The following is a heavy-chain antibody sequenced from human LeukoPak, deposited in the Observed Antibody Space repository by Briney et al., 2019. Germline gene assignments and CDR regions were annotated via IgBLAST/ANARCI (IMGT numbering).Heavy chain of an antibody. CDR2: MYYSGST. CDR1: GGSISNYY. J-gene: IGHJ4*02. Sequence: PSETLSLTCTVSGGSISNYYWSWIRQPPGKGLEWIGYMYYSGSTNYNPSLKSRVTISADTSKNQFSLKLSSVTAADTAVYYCAGGLIAAAGTRVDYWGQGTLVTVSS. CDR3: AGGLIAAAGTRVDY. D-gene: IGHD6-13*01. V-gene: IGHV4-59*01.